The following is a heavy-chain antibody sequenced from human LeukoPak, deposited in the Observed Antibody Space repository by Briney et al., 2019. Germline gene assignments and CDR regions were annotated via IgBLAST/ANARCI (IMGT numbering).Heavy chain of an antibody. J-gene: IGHJ3*02. V-gene: IGHV3-21*01. D-gene: IGHD3-9*01. CDR2: ISSSSYI. CDR1: GFTFCSYS. Sequence: PGGSLRLSCAASGFTFCSYSMNWVRQAPGKGLEWVSSISSSSYIYYADSVKGRFTISRDNAKNSLYLKMNSLRAEDTAVYYCARDSNDILTGYYNSLDAFDIWGQGTMVTVSS. CDR3: ARDSNDILTGYYNSLDAFDI.